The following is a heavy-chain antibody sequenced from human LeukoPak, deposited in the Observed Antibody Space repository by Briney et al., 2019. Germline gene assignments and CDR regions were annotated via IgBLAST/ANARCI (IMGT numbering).Heavy chain of an antibody. CDR2: ISYDGSDK. CDR3: AKDFLYGDYFSDY. D-gene: IGHD4-17*01. J-gene: IGHJ4*02. V-gene: IGHV3-30*18. CDR1: GFTFSRYG. Sequence: PGRSLRLSCAASGFTFSRYGMHWVRQAPGKGLERVAVISYDGSDKYYADSVQGRFTISRDNSKNTLYLQLNSLRTEDAAVYYCAKDFLYGDYFSDYWGQGTLVTVSS.